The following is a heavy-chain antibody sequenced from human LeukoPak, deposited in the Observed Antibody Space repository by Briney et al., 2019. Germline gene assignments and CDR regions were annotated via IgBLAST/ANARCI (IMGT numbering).Heavy chain of an antibody. CDR2: IFSGGSI. Sequence: GGSLRLSCAASGFTVSSSYMNWVRQAPGKGLEWVSVIFSGGSIYYADSVKGRFTISRDSSNNTLYLQMNTLRAEDTAVYYCARDDLDCWGQGTLATVSS. CDR1: GFTVSSSY. J-gene: IGHJ4*02. V-gene: IGHV3-66*01. CDR3: ARDDLDC.